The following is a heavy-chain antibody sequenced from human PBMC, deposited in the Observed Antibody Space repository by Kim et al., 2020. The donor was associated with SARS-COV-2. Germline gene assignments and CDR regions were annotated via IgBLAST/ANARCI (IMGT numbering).Heavy chain of an antibody. J-gene: IGHJ6*02. D-gene: IGHD4-17*01. CDR3: AKDPVTTVIGYYYGMYV. Sequence: GGSLRLSCAASGFTFSSYGMHWVRQAPGKGLEWVAVISYDGSNKYYADSVKGRFTISRDNSKNTLYLQMNSLRAEDTAVYYCAKDPVTTVIGYYYGMYVWGQGTTVTVSS. CDR1: GFTFSSYG. CDR2: ISYDGSNK. V-gene: IGHV3-30*18.